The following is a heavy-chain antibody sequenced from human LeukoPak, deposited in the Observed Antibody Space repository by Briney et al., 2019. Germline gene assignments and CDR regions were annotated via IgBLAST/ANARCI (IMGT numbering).Heavy chain of an antibody. Sequence: SETLSLTCTVSGGSISSNYWSWIRQPPGKGLEWIGYIYYSGSTNYNPSLKSRVTISVDTSKNQFSLKLSSVTAADTAVYYCARGKTAYNYYYGMDVWGQGTTVTVSS. J-gene: IGHJ6*02. V-gene: IGHV4-59*08. D-gene: IGHD3-16*01. CDR2: IYYSGST. CDR3: ARGKTAYNYYYGMDV. CDR1: GGSISSNY.